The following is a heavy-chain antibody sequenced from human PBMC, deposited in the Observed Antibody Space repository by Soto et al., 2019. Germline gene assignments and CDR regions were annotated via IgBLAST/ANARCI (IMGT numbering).Heavy chain of an antibody. CDR1: GYTFSSYG. D-gene: IGHD6-19*01. CDR3: AGDPGYSSGSTYFDY. CDR2: ISTYNGNT. Sequence: QVQLLQSGAEVKKPGASVKVSCKASGYTFSSYGITWVRQAPGQGLEWMGWISTYNGNTNYEQNRQGRVTMTTDTSTSTADMVLRSLKSADSYVYYCAGDPGYSSGSTYFDYWGQGTLVTVSS. V-gene: IGHV1-18*04. J-gene: IGHJ4*02.